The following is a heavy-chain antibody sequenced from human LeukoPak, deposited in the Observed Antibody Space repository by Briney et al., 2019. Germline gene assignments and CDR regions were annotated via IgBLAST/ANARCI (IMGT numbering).Heavy chain of an antibody. CDR2: ISAYNGNT. D-gene: IGHD3-10*01. CDR1: GYTFTSYG. J-gene: IGHJ4*02. CDR3: ARVEVPAARYYYGSGSQHYFDY. V-gene: IGHV1-18*01. Sequence: ASVKVSCKASGYTFTSYGISWVRQAPGQGLEWMGWISAYNGNTNYAQKLQGRVTMTTDTSTSTAYMELRSLRSDDTAVYYCARVEVPAARYYYGSGSQHYFDYWGQGTLVTVSS.